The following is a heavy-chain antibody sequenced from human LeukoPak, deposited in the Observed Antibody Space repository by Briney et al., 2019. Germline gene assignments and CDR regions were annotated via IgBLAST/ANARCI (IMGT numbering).Heavy chain of an antibody. CDR1: GFTFSSYS. CDR2: ISSSSSYI. V-gene: IGHV3-21*01. J-gene: IGHJ5*02. Sequence: GGSLRLSCAASGFTFSSYSMKWDRQAPGKGLEWVSSISSSSSYIYYADSVSGRFTISRDNAKNSLYLQMNSLRAEDTAVYYCARISVAYCGGDCYSGFDPWGQGTLVTVSS. CDR3: ARISVAYCGGDCYSGFDP. D-gene: IGHD2-21*02.